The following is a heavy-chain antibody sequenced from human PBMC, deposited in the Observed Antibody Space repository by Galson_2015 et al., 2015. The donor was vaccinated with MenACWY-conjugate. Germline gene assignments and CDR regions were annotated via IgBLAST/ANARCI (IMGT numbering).Heavy chain of an antibody. Sequence: SLRLSCAASGFTFSSYWMHWVRQAPGKGLVWVANIKEDGSERYYVDSVKGRFTISRDNAKNSLFLQMNSLRAEDTAVYYCARPVRVRLNVSPYYFDNWGQGTLVTVSS. V-gene: IGHV3-7*03. CDR1: GFTFSSYW. D-gene: IGHD3-16*01. J-gene: IGHJ4*02. CDR2: IKEDGSER. CDR3: ARPVRVRLNVSPYYFDN.